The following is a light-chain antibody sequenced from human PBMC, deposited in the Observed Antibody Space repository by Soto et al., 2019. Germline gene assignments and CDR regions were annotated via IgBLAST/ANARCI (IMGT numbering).Light chain of an antibody. CDR1: QSVSSN. CDR2: DAS. Sequence: EIVMTQSPATLSVSPGERATLSCRASQSVSSNLAWYQQKPGQPPRLLIYDASTRATGITARFSGSGSGTEFTLTISSLQSEDFAVYYCQQYDKWPPITFGQGTRLEIK. CDR3: QQYDKWPPIT. V-gene: IGKV3-15*01. J-gene: IGKJ5*01.